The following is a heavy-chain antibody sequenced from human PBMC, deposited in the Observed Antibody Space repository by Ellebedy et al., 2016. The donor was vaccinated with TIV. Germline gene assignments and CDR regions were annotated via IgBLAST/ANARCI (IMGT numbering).Heavy chain of an antibody. CDR3: AKDSFTGFGSSYSFDF. CDR2: INPSSGGT. V-gene: IGHV1-2*02. CDR1: GYTFTAYH. J-gene: IGHJ4*02. D-gene: IGHD2-2*01. Sequence: ASVKVSCKTSGYTFTAYHIHWVRQAPGQGPEWMGWINPSSGGTNYAQKFQGRVTMTRDTSVSTAYMDLIRLTADDTAVYYCAKDSFTGFGSSYSFDFWGQGTLVTVSS.